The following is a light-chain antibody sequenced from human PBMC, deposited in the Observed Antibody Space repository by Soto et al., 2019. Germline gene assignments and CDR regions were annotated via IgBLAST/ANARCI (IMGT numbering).Light chain of an antibody. Sequence: QSALTQPASVSGSPGQSITISCTGTSSDVGGYNYVSWYQQHPGKAPKLMMYDVSNRPSGVSNRFSGSKSGNTASLTISGLQAEDEADYYCSSLTSSSTPVVFGGGTKVTVL. CDR3: SSLTSSSTPVV. V-gene: IGLV2-14*01. CDR2: DVS. J-gene: IGLJ2*01. CDR1: SSDVGGYNY.